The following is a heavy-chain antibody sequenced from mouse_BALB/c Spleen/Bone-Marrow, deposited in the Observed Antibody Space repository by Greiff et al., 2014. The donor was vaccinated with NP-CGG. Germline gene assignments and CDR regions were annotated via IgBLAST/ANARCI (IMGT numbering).Heavy chain of an antibody. CDR3: ARDKGRVFFDY. J-gene: IGHJ2*01. CDR1: GFTFTDYY. V-gene: IGHV7-3*02. Sequence: EVKVVESGGGLVQPGGSLRLSCATSGFTFTDYYMNWVRQPPGKALEWLGFIRNKANGYKTEYSASVKGRFTISRDNSQNILYLQMNTLRAEDSATYYCARDKGRVFFDYWGQGTTLTVSS. CDR2: IRNKANGYKT.